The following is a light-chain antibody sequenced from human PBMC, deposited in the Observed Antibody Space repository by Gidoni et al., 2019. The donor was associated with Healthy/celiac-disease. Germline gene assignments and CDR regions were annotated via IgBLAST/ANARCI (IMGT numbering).Light chain of an antibody. J-gene: IGKJ1*01. CDR1: QSISSW. Sequence: DIQMTQSPSTLSASVGDRVTITCRASQSISSWLAWYQQKPGKAPKLLIYDDSSLESGVPSRFSGSGYGTEFTLTISSLQPDDFATYYCKQYNSYSLTFXQXTKVXIK. CDR2: DDS. CDR3: KQYNSYSLT. V-gene: IGKV1-5*01.